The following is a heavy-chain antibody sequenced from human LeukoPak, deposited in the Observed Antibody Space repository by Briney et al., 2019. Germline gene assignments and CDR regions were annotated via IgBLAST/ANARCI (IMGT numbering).Heavy chain of an antibody. Sequence: PGGSLRLSCAASGFTFISYAMSWARQAPGKGLEWVSGISLIGGSTYYADSVKGRFTISRNNSMNTLYLQMNSLSAEDTAVYYCAKDRDCSSTTCSRDFDNWGQGTLVTVSS. V-gene: IGHV3-23*01. CDR3: AKDRDCSSTTCSRDFDN. CDR2: ISLIGGST. J-gene: IGHJ4*02. CDR1: GFTFISYA. D-gene: IGHD2-2*01.